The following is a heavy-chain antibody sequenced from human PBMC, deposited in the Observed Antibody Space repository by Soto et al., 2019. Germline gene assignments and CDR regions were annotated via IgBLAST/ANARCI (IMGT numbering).Heavy chain of an antibody. J-gene: IGHJ6*02. D-gene: IGHD3-16*01. CDR3: ARVAGYYDYVWGSQLYYYGMDV. CDR2: INSDGSST. V-gene: IGHV3-74*01. Sequence: HPGGSLRLSCAASGFTFSSYWMHWVRQAPGKGLVWVSRINSDGSSTSYADSVKGRFTISRDNAKNTLYLQMNSLRAEDTAVYYCARVAGYYDYVWGSQLYYYGMDVWGQGTTVTVSS. CDR1: GFTFSSYW.